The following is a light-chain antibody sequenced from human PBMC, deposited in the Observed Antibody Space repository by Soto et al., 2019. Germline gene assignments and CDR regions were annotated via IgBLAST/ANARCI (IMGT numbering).Light chain of an antibody. V-gene: IGKV3-20*01. J-gene: IGKJ1*01. CDR1: QGVSSGY. CDR2: GTS. CDR3: QQSYNTPRT. Sequence: EIVFTQSPGTLSLSPGERATLSCRASQGVSSGYLAWYQHNPGQAPRLLISGTSSRATGIPDRFSGGGSGTEFTLTISSLQSEDFATYYCQQSYNTPRTFGPGTKVDIK.